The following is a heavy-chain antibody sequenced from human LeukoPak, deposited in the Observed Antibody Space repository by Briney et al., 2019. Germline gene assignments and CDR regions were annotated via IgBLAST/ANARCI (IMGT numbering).Heavy chain of an antibody. J-gene: IGHJ4*02. Sequence: MPSGTLSLTCAVYGVSFSGYYWSWIRQPPGKGLEWIGEINHSGSTNYNPSLKSRVTISVDTSKNQFSLKLSSVTAADTAVYYCASMVVVAATIFDYWGQGTLVTVSS. CDR2: INHSGST. CDR3: ASMVVVAATIFDY. D-gene: IGHD2-15*01. CDR1: GVSFSGYY. V-gene: IGHV4-34*01.